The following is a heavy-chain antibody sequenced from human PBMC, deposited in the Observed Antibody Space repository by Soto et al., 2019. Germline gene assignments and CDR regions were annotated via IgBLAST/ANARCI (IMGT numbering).Heavy chain of an antibody. CDR2: LYSDGTT. J-gene: IGHJ4*02. V-gene: IGHV3-66*01. CDR3: ARDTTVTTPTYFAS. CDR1: GLTVSNSY. D-gene: IGHD4-17*01. Sequence: EVQLVESGGGLVQPGGSLRLSCAASGLTVSNSYMNWVRQAPGEGLEWVSILYSDGTTYYADSVKGRFTISRDNSKNTLYLQMHSLRADDTAGYYCARDTTVTTPTYFASWGKGTLVIVSS.